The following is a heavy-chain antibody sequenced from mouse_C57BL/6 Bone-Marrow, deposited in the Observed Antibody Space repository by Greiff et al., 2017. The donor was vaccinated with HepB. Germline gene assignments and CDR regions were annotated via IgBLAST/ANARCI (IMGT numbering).Heavy chain of an antibody. CDR2: IYPRSGNT. D-gene: IGHD4-1*01. CDR1: GYTFTSYG. CDR3: AREAKANWDPYY. Sequence: QVQLQQSGAELARPGASVKLSCKASGYTFTSYGISWVKQSTGQGLEWIGEIYPRSGNTYYNEKFKGTATLTADKSSSTAYMELRSLTSEDSAVYFCAREAKANWDPYYWGQGTTLTVSS. J-gene: IGHJ2*01. V-gene: IGHV1-81*01.